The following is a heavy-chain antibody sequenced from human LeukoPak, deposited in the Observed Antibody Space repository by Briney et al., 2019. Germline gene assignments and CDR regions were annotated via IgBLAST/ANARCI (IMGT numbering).Heavy chain of an antibody. V-gene: IGHV4-39*07. CDR1: GGSISSSSYY. CDR3: ARGGSMGLRYFDWLLQDRGYYYMDV. CDR2: IYYSGST. Sequence: SETLSLTCTVSGGSISSSSYYWGWIRQPPGKGLEWIGSIYYSGSTYYNPSLKSRVTISVDTSKNQFSLKLSSVTAADTAVYYCARGGSMGLRYFDWLLQDRGYYYMDVWGKGTTVTVSS. J-gene: IGHJ6*03. D-gene: IGHD3-9*01.